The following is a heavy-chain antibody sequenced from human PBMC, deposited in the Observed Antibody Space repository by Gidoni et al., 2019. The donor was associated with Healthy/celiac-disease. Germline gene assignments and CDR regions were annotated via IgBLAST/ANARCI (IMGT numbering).Heavy chain of an antibody. D-gene: IGHD2-8*02. Sequence: QVQLVQSGAEVKKPGSSVKVSCKASGGTFSSYAISWVRQAPGQGLEWMGGIIPIFGTANYAQKFQGRVTITADESTSTAYMELSSLRSEDTAVYYCARDRRGHCTGGVCSRFWFDPWGQGTLVTVSS. CDR2: IIPIFGTA. V-gene: IGHV1-69*01. CDR3: ARDRRGHCTGGVCSRFWFDP. J-gene: IGHJ5*02. CDR1: GGTFSSYA.